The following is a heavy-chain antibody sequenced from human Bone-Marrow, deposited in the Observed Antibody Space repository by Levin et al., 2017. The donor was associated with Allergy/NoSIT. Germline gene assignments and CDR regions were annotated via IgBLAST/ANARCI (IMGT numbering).Heavy chain of an antibody. V-gene: IGHV1-24*01. CDR1: GYTLTELS. D-gene: IGHD2-2*01. CDR2: FDPEDGET. Sequence: ASVKVSCKVSGYTLTELSMHWVRQAPGKGLEWMGGFDPEDGETIYAQKFQGRVTVTEDTSTDTAYMELSSLRSENTAVYYCATTPVVVPAASEVGDYWGQGTLVTVSS. J-gene: IGHJ4*02. CDR3: ATTPVVVPAASEVGDY.